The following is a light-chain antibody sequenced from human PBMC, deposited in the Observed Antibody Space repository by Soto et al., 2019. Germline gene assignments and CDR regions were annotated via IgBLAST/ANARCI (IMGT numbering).Light chain of an antibody. V-gene: IGLV2-14*01. CDR1: SSDVGGYNS. CDR2: EVN. Sequence: QPVLTQPASVSGSPGQSITVSCTGTSSDVGGYNSVSWYQQHPGKTPKLMIFEVNNRPSGVSNRFSGSKSGNTASLTISGLQAEDEADYYCTSYTNSNTYVFGTGTKVTVL. CDR3: TSYTNSNTYV. J-gene: IGLJ1*01.